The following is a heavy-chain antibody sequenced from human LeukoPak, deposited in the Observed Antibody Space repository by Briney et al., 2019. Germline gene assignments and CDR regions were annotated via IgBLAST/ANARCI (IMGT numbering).Heavy chain of an antibody. D-gene: IGHD5-18*01. CDR2: FYYSGAT. Sequence: PSETLSLTCTVSGGSISSSNYYWGWIRQPPGKGLEWIGSFYYSGATYYNPSLKSRVSIPVDTSKNQFSLKLSSVTAADTAVYYCARGRGGYSYRWGQGTLVTVSS. CDR1: GGSISSSNYY. CDR3: ARGRGGYSYR. V-gene: IGHV4-39*07. J-gene: IGHJ5*02.